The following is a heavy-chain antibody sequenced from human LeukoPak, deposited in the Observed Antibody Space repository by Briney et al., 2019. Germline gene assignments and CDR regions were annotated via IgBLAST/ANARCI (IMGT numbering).Heavy chain of an antibody. J-gene: IGHJ4*02. CDR1: GLTFGPYG. V-gene: IGHV3-48*04. Sequence: GGSLRLSCTASGLTFGPYGMNWVRQAPMKELEWVAYIAGSSSPIYYADSVKGRFTISRDNAKNSVYLQMNSLRAEDTAVYYCASSNGYLDHWGQGTLVTVSS. CDR3: ASSNGYLDH. CDR2: IAGSSSPI. D-gene: IGHD3-22*01.